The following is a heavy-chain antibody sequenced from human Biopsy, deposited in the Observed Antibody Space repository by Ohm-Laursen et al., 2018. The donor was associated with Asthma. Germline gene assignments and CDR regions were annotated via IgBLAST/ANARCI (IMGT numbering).Heavy chain of an antibody. CDR3: ARKAGSCISRTCYSLDF. Sequence: VASVKVSCESLGGTFNTYVIGWVRQAPGQGLEWMGGINSVFGTTTYPQKFQDRVTITADDSTSTVYMELSSLRSEDTAVYYCARKAGSCISRTCYSLDFWGQGTLVTVSS. J-gene: IGHJ4*02. D-gene: IGHD2-2*01. CDR2: INSVFGTT. CDR1: GGTFNTYV. V-gene: IGHV1-69*13.